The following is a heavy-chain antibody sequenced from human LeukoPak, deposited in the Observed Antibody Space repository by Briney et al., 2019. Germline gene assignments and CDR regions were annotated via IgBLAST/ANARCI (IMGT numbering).Heavy chain of an antibody. CDR1: GYIFTDYY. D-gene: IGHD4-11*01. J-gene: IGHJ4*02. CDR2: INPNSGGT. CDR3: ARGETTVTLGDY. Sequence: ASVKVSCKASGYIFTDYYMHWVRQAPGQELGWMGRINPNSGGTNYAQKFQGWVTMTRDTSISTAYMELSRLRSDDTAVYYCARGETTVTLGDYWGQGTLVTVSS. V-gene: IGHV1-2*04.